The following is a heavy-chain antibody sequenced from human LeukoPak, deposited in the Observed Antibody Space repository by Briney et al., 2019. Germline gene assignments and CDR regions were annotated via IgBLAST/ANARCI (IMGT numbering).Heavy chain of an antibody. J-gene: IGHJ4*02. D-gene: IGHD6-19*01. CDR3: ARVGAVAGHRWSDEY. CDR1: GYTFTSYG. V-gene: IGHV1-18*01. CDR2: VSAYNGNT. Sequence: EASVKVSCKASGYTFTSYGISWVRQAPGQGLEWMGWVSAYNGNTNCAQKLQGRVTMTTDTSTSTAYMELRSLRSDDTAVYYCARVGAVAGHRWSDEYWGQGTLVTVSS.